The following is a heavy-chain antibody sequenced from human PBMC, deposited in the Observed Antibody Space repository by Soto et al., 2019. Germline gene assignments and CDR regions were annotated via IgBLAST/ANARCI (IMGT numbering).Heavy chain of an antibody. D-gene: IGHD2-15*01. CDR2: VTADGGT. V-gene: IGHV3-23*01. Sequence: EVQVLESGGGLVRPGGSLRLSCEGSGFTVSSHAMTWIRQAPGKGPEWVSTVTADGGTYYADSVKGRFAMSRDTSEITLYLQMNILVAEDTAAYYCAPHVSCSGGSCQYDAFAIRGQGTMVTVSS. CDR3: APHVSCSGGSCQYDAFAI. J-gene: IGHJ3*02. CDR1: GFTVSSHA.